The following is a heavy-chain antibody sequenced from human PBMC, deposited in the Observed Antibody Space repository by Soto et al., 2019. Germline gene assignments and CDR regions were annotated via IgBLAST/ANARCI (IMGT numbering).Heavy chain of an antibody. CDR3: AKSAYSSSWYHYYYGMDV. CDR1: GYTLTELS. V-gene: IGHV1-24*01. D-gene: IGHD6-13*01. J-gene: IGHJ6*02. CDR2: FDPEDGET. Sequence: ASVKVSCKVSGYTLTELSMHWVRQAPGKGLEWMGGFDPEDGETIYAQKFQGRVTMTEDTSTDTAYMELSSLRSEDTAVYYCAKSAYSSSWYHYYYGMDVWGQGTTVTVSS.